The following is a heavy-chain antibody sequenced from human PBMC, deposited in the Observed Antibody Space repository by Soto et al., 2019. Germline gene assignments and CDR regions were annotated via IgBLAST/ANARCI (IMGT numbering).Heavy chain of an antibody. Sequence: LKISCQGSGHSFIKYWIAWVRQMPGKGLEWMGIIYLSDSDTRYSPSFQGRVTISADKSISTAYLQWSSLKASDTAMYYCARYSSGWPYYFDYWGQGTLVTVSS. CDR3: ARYSSGWPYYFDY. J-gene: IGHJ4*02. CDR1: GHSFIKYW. D-gene: IGHD6-19*01. V-gene: IGHV5-51*01. CDR2: IYLSDSDT.